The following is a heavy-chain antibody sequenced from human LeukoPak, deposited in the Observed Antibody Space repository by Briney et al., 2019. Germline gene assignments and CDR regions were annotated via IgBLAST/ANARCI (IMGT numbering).Heavy chain of an antibody. J-gene: IGHJ4*02. CDR3: ARGVEPLAANTLAY. Sequence: GGSLRLSCAASGFTVITNDMNWVRQAPGKGLEWFSVLYSDGNTKYTDSVQGRFTISRDNSKNTLYLEMNSLSPDDTAVYYCARGVEPLAANTLAYWGQGTLVTVSS. D-gene: IGHD1-14*01. CDR1: GFTVITND. V-gene: IGHV3-53*01. CDR2: LYSDGNT.